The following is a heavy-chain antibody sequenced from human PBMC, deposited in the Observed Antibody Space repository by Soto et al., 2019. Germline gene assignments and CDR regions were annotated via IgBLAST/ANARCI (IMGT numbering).Heavy chain of an antibody. Sequence: PSETLSLTCAVYGGSFSGYYWSWIRQPPGKGLEWIGEINHSGSTNYNPSLKSRVTISVDTSKNQFSLKLSSVTAADTAVYYCARLRRKGCSGGSCYPVPWGQGTLVTVSS. V-gene: IGHV4-34*01. CDR3: ARLRRKGCSGGSCYPVP. J-gene: IGHJ4*02. CDR2: INHSGST. CDR1: GGSFSGYY. D-gene: IGHD2-15*01.